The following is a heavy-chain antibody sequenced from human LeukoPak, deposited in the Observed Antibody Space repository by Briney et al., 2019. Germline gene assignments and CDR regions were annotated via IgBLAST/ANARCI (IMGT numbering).Heavy chain of an antibody. D-gene: IGHD3-10*01. J-gene: IGHJ4*02. CDR2: ISGSGGST. Sequence: GGSLRLSCAASGFTFSSYAMSWVRQAPGKGLEWVSAISGSGGSTYYADSVKGRFTISRDNSKNTLYLQMNSLRAEDTAAYYCAKGPYYYGSGSYSDYWGQGTLVTVSS. CDR3: AKGPYYYGSGSYSDY. CDR1: GFTFSSYA. V-gene: IGHV3-23*01.